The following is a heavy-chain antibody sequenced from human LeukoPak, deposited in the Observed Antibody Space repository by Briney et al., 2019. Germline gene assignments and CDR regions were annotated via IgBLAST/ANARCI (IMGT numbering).Heavy chain of an antibody. Sequence: GASVKVSCKVSGYTLTELSMHWVRQAPGKGLEWVGGFDPEDGETIYAQKFQGRVTMTEDTSTDTAYMELSSLRSEDTAVYYCATIAAADRAWFDPWGQGTLVTVSS. CDR1: GYTLTELS. J-gene: IGHJ5*02. CDR3: ATIAAADRAWFDP. V-gene: IGHV1-24*01. CDR2: FDPEDGET. D-gene: IGHD6-13*01.